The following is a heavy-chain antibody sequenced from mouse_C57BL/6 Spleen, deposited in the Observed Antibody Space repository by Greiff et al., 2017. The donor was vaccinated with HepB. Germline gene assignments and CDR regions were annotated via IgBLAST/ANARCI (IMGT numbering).Heavy chain of an antibody. V-gene: IGHV5-17*01. Sequence: DVMLVESGGGLVKPGGSLKLSCAASGFTFSDYGMHWVRQAPEKGLEWVAYISSGSSTIYYADTVKGRFTISRDNAKNTLFLQMTSLRSEDTAMYYCASPYSNYGYAMDYWGQGTSVTVSS. CDR1: GFTFSDYG. J-gene: IGHJ4*01. CDR3: ASPYSNYGYAMDY. CDR2: ISSGSSTI. D-gene: IGHD2-5*01.